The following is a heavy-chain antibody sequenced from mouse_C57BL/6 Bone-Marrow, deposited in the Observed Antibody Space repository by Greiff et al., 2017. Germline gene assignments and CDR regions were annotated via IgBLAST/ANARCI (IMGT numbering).Heavy chain of an antibody. V-gene: IGHV1-80*01. CDR3: ARTAQATCGWFAY. J-gene: IGHJ3*01. CDR2: IYPGDGDT. CDR1: GYAFSSYW. Sequence: VQLQQSGAELVKPGASVKISCKASGYAFSSYWMNWVKQRPGKGLEWIGQIYPGDGDTNYNGKFKGKATLTADKSSSTAYMQLSSLTSEDSAVYFCARTAQATCGWFAYWGQGTLVTVDA. D-gene: IGHD3-2*02.